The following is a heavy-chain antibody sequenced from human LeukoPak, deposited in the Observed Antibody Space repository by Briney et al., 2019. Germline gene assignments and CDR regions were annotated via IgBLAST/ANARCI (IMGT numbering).Heavy chain of an antibody. D-gene: IGHD4-17*01. CDR1: GFTFSSYW. V-gene: IGHV3-74*01. Sequence: GGSLRLSCAASGFTFSSYWMHWVRQTPGKGLVWVSRIDNHGGDTTYADPVRGRFTISRDNAKNTLYLQMNSLTAEDTAVYYCVRDGVSGDYDFDFWGQGSLVTVSS. J-gene: IGHJ4*02. CDR2: IDNHGGDT. CDR3: VRDGVSGDYDFDF.